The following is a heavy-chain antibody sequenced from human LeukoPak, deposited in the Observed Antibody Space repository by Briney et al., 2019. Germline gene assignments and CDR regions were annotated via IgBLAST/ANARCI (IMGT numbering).Heavy chain of an antibody. CDR1: GFTFSSYA. J-gene: IGHJ4*02. CDR2: ISYDGSTK. Sequence: GGSLRLSCAASGFTFSSYAMHWVRQAPGKGLEWVAVISYDGSTKYYADSVKGRFTISRDNSKNTLYLQMNSLRAEDTAVYYCARDPYMITFGGVIERYYFDYWGQGTLVTVSS. CDR3: ARDPYMITFGGVIERYYFDY. V-gene: IGHV3-30-3*01. D-gene: IGHD3-16*02.